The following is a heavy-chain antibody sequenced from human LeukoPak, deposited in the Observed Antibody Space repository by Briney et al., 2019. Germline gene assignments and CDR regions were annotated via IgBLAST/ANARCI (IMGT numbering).Heavy chain of an antibody. J-gene: IGHJ4*02. CDR2: IYPGDSDT. CDR1: GYKFTSFW. V-gene: IGHV5-51*01. D-gene: IGHD3-16*01. Sequence: GESLKISCKASGYKFTSFWIGWVRQMPGKGLEWMAMIYPGDSDTRYNPSFEGQVTISADQSVSNVYLQWNSLKASDTAMYYCVRQGGRGGSIWGSSDCWGPGTLVIVSS. CDR3: VRQGGRGGSIWGSSDC.